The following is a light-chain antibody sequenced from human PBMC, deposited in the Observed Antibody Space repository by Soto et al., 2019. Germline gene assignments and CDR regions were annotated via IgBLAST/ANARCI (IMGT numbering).Light chain of an antibody. CDR1: ETLLRSDEKTY. V-gene: IGKV2D-29*01. CDR2: EVS. J-gene: IGKJ2*01. CDR3: MQSVRRPYT. Sequence: DIVMTQTPLSLSVTPGQPASISCKSSETLLRSDEKTYLYWYLQKPGHPPQLLISEVSNRFSGVPNKCSGGGGATDFSLKISRVEAEDVAIYYCMQSVRRPYTFGQGTKLEIK.